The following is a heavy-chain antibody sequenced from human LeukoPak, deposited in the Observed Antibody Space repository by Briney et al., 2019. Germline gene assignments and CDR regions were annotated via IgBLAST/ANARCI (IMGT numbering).Heavy chain of an antibody. Sequence: GGSLRLSCAASGFTFSSYSMNWVRQAPGKGLEWVLSISSSSSYIYYADSVKGRFTISRDNAKNSLYLQMNSLRAEDTAVYYCATTPYSRGGEGWGQGTLVTVSS. V-gene: IGHV3-21*01. CDR3: ATTPYSRGGEG. CDR1: GFTFSSYS. J-gene: IGHJ4*02. CDR2: ISSSSSYI. D-gene: IGHD6-13*01.